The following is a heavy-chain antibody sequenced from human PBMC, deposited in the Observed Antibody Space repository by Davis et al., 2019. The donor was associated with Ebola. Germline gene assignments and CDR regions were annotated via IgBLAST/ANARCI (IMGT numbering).Heavy chain of an antibody. CDR2: VDSGGSTT. CDR3: ARINPTRLGDPVDY. Sequence: GESLKISCAASGFTFTDYWMHWVRQAPGKGLEWVSFVDSGGSTTRHADSVRGRFTISRDNAKNTLYLQMNSLRVEDTAVYYCARINPTRLGDPVDYWGQGTLVTVSS. CDR1: GFTFTDYW. J-gene: IGHJ4*02. V-gene: IGHV3-74*01. D-gene: IGHD4-17*01.